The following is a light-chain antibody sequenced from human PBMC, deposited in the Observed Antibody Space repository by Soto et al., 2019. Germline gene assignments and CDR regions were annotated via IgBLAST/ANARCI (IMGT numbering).Light chain of an antibody. Sequence: EIVMTQSPATLSLSPGERATLSCRASQSLSSNYLAWYQQKPGQAPRLLIYGASSRATGIPDRFSGSGSGTDFTLTISSLEPEDFAVYFCQQRSNWPITFGQGTRLEIK. V-gene: IGKV3D-20*02. CDR1: QSLSSNY. J-gene: IGKJ5*01. CDR3: QQRSNWPIT. CDR2: GAS.